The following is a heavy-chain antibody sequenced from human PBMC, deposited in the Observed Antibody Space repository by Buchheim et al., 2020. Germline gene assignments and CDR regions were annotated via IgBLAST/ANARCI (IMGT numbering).Heavy chain of an antibody. J-gene: IGHJ4*02. CDR2: ISHSGST. CDR3: ARGEGSFFDS. D-gene: IGHD3-10*01. Sequence: QVQLQQWGAGLLKPSETLSLTCAVSGGSFRGYFWTWIRQPPGKGLEWIGEISHSGSTKYNPSLKSRVTISIETSNNQFSLNLSSVTAADTAVYYCARGEGSFFDSWGQGTL. V-gene: IGHV4-34*01. CDR1: GGSFRGYF.